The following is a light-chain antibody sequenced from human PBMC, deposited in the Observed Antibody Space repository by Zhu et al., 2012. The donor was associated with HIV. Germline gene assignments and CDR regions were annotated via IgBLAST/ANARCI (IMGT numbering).Light chain of an antibody. Sequence: DIQLTQSPSFLSASVGDRVTITCRASQGISNRLAWXHQKAGKAPKLLIYGASIVQTGVPSRFSGSGSGTEFTLTISSLQPEDFATYFCQHLTLYPTFGGGSRVEIK. V-gene: IGKV1-9*01. CDR1: QGISNR. CDR3: QHLTLYPT. CDR2: GAS. J-gene: IGKJ4*01.